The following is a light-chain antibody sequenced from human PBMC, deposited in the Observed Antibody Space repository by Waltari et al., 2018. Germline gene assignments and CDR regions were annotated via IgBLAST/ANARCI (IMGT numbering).Light chain of an antibody. CDR1: SRDVGFYNY. J-gene: IGLJ3*02. CDR2: VVS. Sequence: QSALTQPTSVSGSPGQSITISCTGTSRDVGFYNYVSWYQPYPGKCPQLLIYVVSDRPAGVSSRFSGSKSGNTASLTISGLQADDEADYYCNSYTGSSSWVFGGGTKLTVL. V-gene: IGLV2-14*01. CDR3: NSYTGSSSWV.